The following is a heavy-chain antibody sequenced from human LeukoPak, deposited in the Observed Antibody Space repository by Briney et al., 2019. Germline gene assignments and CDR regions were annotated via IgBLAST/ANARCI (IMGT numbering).Heavy chain of an antibody. V-gene: IGHV3-20*04. CDR2: INWNGGST. Sequence: RAGGSLRLSCAASGFTFDDYGMSWVRQAPGKGLEWVSGINWNGGSTGYADSVKGRFTIPRDNAKNSLYLQMNSLRAEDTALYYCALLVGATLDFDNWGQGTLVTVSS. CDR3: ALLVGATLDFDN. CDR1: GFTFDDYG. J-gene: IGHJ4*02. D-gene: IGHD1-26*01.